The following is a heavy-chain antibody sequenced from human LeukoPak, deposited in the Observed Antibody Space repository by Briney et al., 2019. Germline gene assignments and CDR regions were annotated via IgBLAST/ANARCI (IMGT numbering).Heavy chain of an antibody. D-gene: IGHD3-9*01. J-gene: IGHJ3*02. V-gene: IGHV1-2*02. CDR1: GYTFTGYY. Sequence: ASVKVSCKASGYTFTGYYMHWVRQPPGQGLEWMGWINPNSGGTNCAQKFQGRVTMTRGTCISTAYMELSRLRSEDTDVYYCARAPPPDQNYDILTGTLLVAFDIWGQGTMVTVSS. CDR2: INPNSGGT. CDR3: ARAPPPDQNYDILTGTLLVAFDI.